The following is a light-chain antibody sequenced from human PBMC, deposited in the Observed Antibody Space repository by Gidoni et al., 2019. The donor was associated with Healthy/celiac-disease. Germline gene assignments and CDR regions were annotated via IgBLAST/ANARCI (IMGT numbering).Light chain of an antibody. CDR2: DAS. J-gene: IGKJ1*01. CDR1: HSISSW. CDR3: QQYNSSWT. Sequence: DIQMTQSPSTLSASVGDRVTITCRASHSISSWLAWYQQKPGKAPKLLIYDASSLESGVPSRFSGSGSGTEFTLTISSLQPDDFATYYCQQYNSSWTFGQGTKVEIK. V-gene: IGKV1-5*01.